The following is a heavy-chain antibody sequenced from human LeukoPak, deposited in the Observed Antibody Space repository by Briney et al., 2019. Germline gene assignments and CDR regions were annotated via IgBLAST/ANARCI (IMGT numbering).Heavy chain of an antibody. CDR3: AREPYSSGWYVD. Sequence: SETLSLTCTVSGGSISSSYWSWIRQPAGKGLEWIGRIYTSGSTNYNPSLKSRVTMSVDTSKNQFSLKLSSVTAADTAVYYCAREPYSSGWYVDWGQGTLVTVPS. J-gene: IGHJ4*02. CDR1: GGSISSSY. D-gene: IGHD6-19*01. V-gene: IGHV4-4*07. CDR2: IYTSGST.